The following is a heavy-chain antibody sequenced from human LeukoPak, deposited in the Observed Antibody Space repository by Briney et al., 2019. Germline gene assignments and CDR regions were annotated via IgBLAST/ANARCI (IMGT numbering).Heavy chain of an antibody. D-gene: IGHD3-16*01. CDR2: IRYDGSNK. V-gene: IGHV3-30*02. CDR3: AKEPALLLRLDAFDI. Sequence: GESLRLSCAASGFTFSSYGMHWVRQAPGKGLEWVAFIRYDGSNKYYADSVKGRFTISRDNSKNTLYLQMNSLRAEDTAVYYCAKEPALLLRLDAFDIWGQGTMVTVSS. CDR1: GFTFSSYG. J-gene: IGHJ3*02.